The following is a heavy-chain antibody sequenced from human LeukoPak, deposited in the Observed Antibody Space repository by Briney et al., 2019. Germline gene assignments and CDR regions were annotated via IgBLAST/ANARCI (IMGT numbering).Heavy chain of an antibody. Sequence: GGSLRLSCAASGFTFSSYSMNWVRQAPGKGLEWVSSISSSSSYIYYADSVKGRSTISRDNAKNSLYLQMNSLRAEDTAVYYCARDRGFYCSGGSCSKRAFDYWGRGTLVIVSS. CDR3: ARDRGFYCSGGSCSKRAFDY. J-gene: IGHJ4*02. CDR2: ISSSSSYI. V-gene: IGHV3-21*01. D-gene: IGHD2-15*01. CDR1: GFTFSSYS.